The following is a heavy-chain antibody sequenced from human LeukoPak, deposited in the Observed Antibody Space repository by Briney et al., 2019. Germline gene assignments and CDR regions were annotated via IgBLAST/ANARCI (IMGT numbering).Heavy chain of an antibody. CDR3: ARGTLRGANGAYGMDV. J-gene: IGHJ6*02. Sequence: SETLSLTCAVYGESFSGYYWSWIRQPPGKALEWIGYVYSSGSTKYNPSLISRVTISVDTSKNQFSLRLTSVTSMDTAVYYCARGTLRGANGAYGMDVWGQGTTVTVSS. V-gene: IGHV4-59*01. CDR1: GESFSGYY. D-gene: IGHD2-8*01. CDR2: VYSSGST.